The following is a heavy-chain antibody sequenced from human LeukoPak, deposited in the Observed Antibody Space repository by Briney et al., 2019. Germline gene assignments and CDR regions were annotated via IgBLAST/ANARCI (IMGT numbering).Heavy chain of an antibody. V-gene: IGHV1-8*01. CDR3: ARGRVTDYFDY. D-gene: IGHD3-10*01. CDR2: MNPNSGNT. J-gene: IGHJ4*02. CDR1: GYTFTSYD. Sequence: ASVKVSCKASGYTFTSYDINWVRQAPGQGLEWMGWMNPNSGNTGYAQKFQGRVTMTRNTSISTAYLELSSLRSEDTAVYYCARGRVTDYFDYWGQGTLVTVSS.